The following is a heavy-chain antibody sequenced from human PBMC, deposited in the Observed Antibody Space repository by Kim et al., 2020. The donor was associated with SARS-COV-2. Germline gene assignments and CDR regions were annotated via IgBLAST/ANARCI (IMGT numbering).Heavy chain of an antibody. Sequence: GGSLRLSCSASGFTFSSYAMHWVRQAPGKGLEYVSAISSNGGSTYYADSVKGRFTISRDNSKNTLYIQMSSLRAEDTAVYYWVKGSYCSGGSCLSPYYYYCIDVWGQGTTVTVSS. V-gene: IGHV3-64*05. CDR3: VKGSYCSGGSCLSPYYYYCIDV. D-gene: IGHD2-15*01. CDR2: ISSNGGST. J-gene: IGHJ6*02. CDR1: GFTFSSYA.